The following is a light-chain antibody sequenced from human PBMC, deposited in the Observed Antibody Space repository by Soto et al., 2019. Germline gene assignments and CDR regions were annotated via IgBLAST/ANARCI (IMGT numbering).Light chain of an antibody. CDR1: QGIRND. CDR3: LQHNSSLLT. Sequence: IKMSLSPSSVSASVGDSVTITCRASQGIRNDLGWYQQKPGEAPKRLIYAVSNLHSGVPSRFSGSGSGTEFTLTISSLQPEDFATYHSLQHNSSLLTFGGGTKVDIK. V-gene: IGKV1-17*01. CDR2: AVS. J-gene: IGKJ4*01.